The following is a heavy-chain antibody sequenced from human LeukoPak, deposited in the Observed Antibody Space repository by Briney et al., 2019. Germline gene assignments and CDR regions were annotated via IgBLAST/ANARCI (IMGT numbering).Heavy chain of an antibody. Sequence: PSETLSLTCAVYGGSFSGYYWSWIRQPPGKGLEWIGEINHSGSTNYNPSLKSRVTISVDTSKNRFSLKLSSVTAADTAVYYCARGPRRGAFDIWGQGTMVTVSS. D-gene: IGHD3-10*01. CDR2: INHSGST. J-gene: IGHJ3*02. CDR3: ARGPRRGAFDI. V-gene: IGHV4-34*01. CDR1: GGSFSGYY.